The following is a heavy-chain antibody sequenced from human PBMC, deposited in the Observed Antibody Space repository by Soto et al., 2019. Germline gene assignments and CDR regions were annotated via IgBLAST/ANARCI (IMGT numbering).Heavy chain of an antibody. J-gene: IGHJ6*02. V-gene: IGHV4-34*01. CDR2: INHSGST. CDR3: ARRVVPAAIYYYYYGMDV. CDR1: GGSFSGYY. Sequence: SETLSLTCAVYGGSFSGYYWSWIRQPPGKGLEWIGEINHSGSTNYNPSLKSRVTISVDTSKNQFSLKLSSVTAADTAVYYCARRVVPAAIYYYYYGMDVWGQGTTVTVSS. D-gene: IGHD2-2*01.